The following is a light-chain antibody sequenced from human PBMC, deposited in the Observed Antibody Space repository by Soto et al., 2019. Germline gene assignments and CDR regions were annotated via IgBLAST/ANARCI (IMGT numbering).Light chain of an antibody. V-gene: IGKV3-11*01. CDR3: QQRSPWPLT. CDR1: QSVSNH. Sequence: EVVLTQSPSTLSLSPGERATLSCRATQSVSNHLAWYQHRPGQAPRLLIYDASNRATDIPARFSGSGSGTDFTLTISSLEPEDSAVYYCQQRSPWPLTFGGGTKVDIK. CDR2: DAS. J-gene: IGKJ4*01.